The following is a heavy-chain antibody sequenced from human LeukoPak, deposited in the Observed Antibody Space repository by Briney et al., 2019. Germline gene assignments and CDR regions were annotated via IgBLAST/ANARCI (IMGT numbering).Heavy chain of an antibody. J-gene: IGHJ5*02. CDR2: IIPIFGTA. V-gene: IGHV1-69*05. D-gene: IGHD2-2*01. Sequence: SVKVSCKASGGTFSSYAISWVRQAPGQGLEWMGGIIPIFGTANYAQKFQGRVTITTDESTSTAYMELSSLRSEDTAVYYCARDSKLGYCSSTSCSTNWFDPWGQGTLVTVPS. CDR1: GGTFSSYA. CDR3: ARDSKLGYCSSTSCSTNWFDP.